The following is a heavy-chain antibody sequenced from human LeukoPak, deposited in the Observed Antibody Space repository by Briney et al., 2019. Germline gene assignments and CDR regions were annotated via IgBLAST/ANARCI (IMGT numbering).Heavy chain of an antibody. CDR1: GCTFTSYG. CDR2: ISAYNGNT. CDR3: ARDYARTGRLFGY. Sequence: GASVKVSCKASGCTFTSYGIRWVRQAPGQGLAWMGWISAYNGNTNYAQKLQGRVTMTTDTSTSTAYMELRSLRSDDTAVYYCARDYARTGRLFGYWGQGTLVTVSS. D-gene: IGHD1-14*01. J-gene: IGHJ4*02. V-gene: IGHV1-18*01.